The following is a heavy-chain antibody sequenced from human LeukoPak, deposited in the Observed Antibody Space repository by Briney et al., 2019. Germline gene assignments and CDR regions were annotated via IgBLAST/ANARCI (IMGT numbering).Heavy chain of an antibody. V-gene: IGHV4-34*01. D-gene: IGHD2-2*01. CDR1: GGSLSGYY. CDR2: INHSGST. CDR3: ARGRLTSCYDY. Sequence: PSETLSLTCAVYGGSLSGYYRGWIRQPPGKGVEWIGEINHSGSTNYNPSLKSRVTISVDTSKNQFSLKLSSVTAADTAVYYCARGRLTSCYDYWGQGTLVTVSS. J-gene: IGHJ4*02.